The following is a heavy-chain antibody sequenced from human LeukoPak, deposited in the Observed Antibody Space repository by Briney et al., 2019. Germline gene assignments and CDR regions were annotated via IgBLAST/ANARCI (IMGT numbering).Heavy chain of an antibody. CDR1: GFTFSSYT. J-gene: IGHJ3*02. Sequence: PGGSLRLSCAASGFTFSSYTMNWVRQAPGKGLEWVSSISSSSSYIYYADSVKGRFTISRDNAKNSLYLQMNSLRAEDTAVHYCARGDWTSTGGAFDIWGQGTMVTVSS. D-gene: IGHD1-1*01. CDR2: ISSSSSYI. V-gene: IGHV3-21*01. CDR3: ARGDWTSTGGAFDI.